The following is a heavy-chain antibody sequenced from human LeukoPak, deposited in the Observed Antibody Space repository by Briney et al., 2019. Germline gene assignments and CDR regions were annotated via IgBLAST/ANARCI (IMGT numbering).Heavy chain of an antibody. V-gene: IGHV3-74*03. J-gene: IGHJ4*02. CDR2: TNEDGSYA. CDR3: ARSGGRGWYPADY. D-gene: IGHD6-19*01. CDR1: GFTLSSYW. Sequence: GGSLRLSCAASGFTLSSYWVHWVRQPPGKGLMWLSRTNEDGSYAEFADSVKGRFTISRDNSKDTLYLQMNSLRADDTGIYYCARSGGRGWYPADYWGQGTLVTVSS.